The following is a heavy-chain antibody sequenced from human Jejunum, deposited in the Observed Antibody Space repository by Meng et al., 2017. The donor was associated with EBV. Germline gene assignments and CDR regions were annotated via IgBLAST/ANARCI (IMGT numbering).Heavy chain of an antibody. CDR2: ISGSGSNT. D-gene: IGHD3-22*01. Sequence: VYLWGSGGGLVQLGGSLRLSCIANGFTFSSYSMSWVRQASGKGLEWVSGISGSGSNTYYADSVKGRFSISRDNSKNTLSLQLSSLRADDTAVYYCAKDFYYDTRALFGHWGQGTLVTVSS. CDR1: GFTFSSYS. V-gene: IGHV3-23*01. J-gene: IGHJ4*02. CDR3: AKDFYYDTRALFGH.